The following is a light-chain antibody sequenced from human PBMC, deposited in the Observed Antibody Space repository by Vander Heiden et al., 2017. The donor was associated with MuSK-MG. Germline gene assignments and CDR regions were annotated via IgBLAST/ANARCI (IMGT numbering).Light chain of an antibody. CDR1: SSNIGSNY. V-gene: IGLV1-47*01. CDR3: AAWDDSLSGPDMV. CDR2: RNN. Sequence: QSVLTQPPSASGTPGQRVTISCSGSSSNIGSNYVYWYQPLPGTAPKLLIYRNNQRPSGVPDRFSGSKSGTSASLAISGLRSEDEADYYCAAWDDSLSGPDMVFGGGTKLT. J-gene: IGLJ2*01.